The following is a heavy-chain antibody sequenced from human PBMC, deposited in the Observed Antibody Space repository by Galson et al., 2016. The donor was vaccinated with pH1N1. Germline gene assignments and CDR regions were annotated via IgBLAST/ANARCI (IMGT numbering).Heavy chain of an antibody. Sequence: SVKVSCKASGGTFGSYGISWVRQAPGQGLEWMGGINPMGGINPIFKTSNYAQKFQGSVTITADESMSTAYMELRSLRSEDTAIYYCAKDRYFDTSGYYFESYYWGQGTLVTVSS. V-gene: IGHV1-69*13. D-gene: IGHD3-22*01. J-gene: IGHJ4*02. CDR3: AKDRYFDTSGYYFESYY. CDR2: INPMGGINPIFKTS. CDR1: GGTFGSYG.